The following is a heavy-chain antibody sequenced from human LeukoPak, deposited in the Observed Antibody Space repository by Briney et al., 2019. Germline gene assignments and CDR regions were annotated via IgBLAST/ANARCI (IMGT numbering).Heavy chain of an antibody. CDR2: INHSGST. V-gene: IGHV4-34*01. CDR1: GGSFSGYY. CDR3: ARVHAFKNDGNRYYYYYGMDV. D-gene: IGHD1-1*01. Sequence: PSETLSLTCAVYGGSFSGYYWSWIRQPPGKGLEWIGEINHSGSTNYNPSLKSRVTISVDTSKNQFSLKLSSVTAADTAVYYRARVHAFKNDGNRYYYYYGMDVWGQGTTVTVSS. J-gene: IGHJ6*02.